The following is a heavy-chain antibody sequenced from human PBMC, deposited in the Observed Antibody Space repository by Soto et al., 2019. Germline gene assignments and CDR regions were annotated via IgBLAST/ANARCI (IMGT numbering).Heavy chain of an antibody. J-gene: IGHJ3*01. Sequence: EKQLVESGGALAQPGGSLRLSCVGSGFTFSIYALTWARQAPGKGLEWVSLITNNGDTTFFGDSVKGRFSISRDNSKNTLYLQLENLRAEDTAVYYCAMSAGYGGAFDVWGQGTMVAVSS. CDR3: AMSAGYGGAFDV. CDR1: GFTFSIYA. D-gene: IGHD5-12*01. CDR2: ITNNGDTT. V-gene: IGHV3-23*04.